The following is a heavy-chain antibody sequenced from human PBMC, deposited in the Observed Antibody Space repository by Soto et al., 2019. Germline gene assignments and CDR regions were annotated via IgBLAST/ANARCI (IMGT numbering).Heavy chain of an antibody. V-gene: IGHV3-11*01. Sequence: GGSLRLSCAASGFTFSDHPMSWIRQAPGKGLEWVSYISPSGTEIYYADSAKGRFTITRDNAKNSLYLQMNSLRAEDTAVYYCARKEVVVAGTYDYWGQGTLVTVSS. CDR2: ISPSGTEI. CDR1: GFTFSDHP. CDR3: ARKEVVVAGTYDY. D-gene: IGHD6-19*01. J-gene: IGHJ4*02.